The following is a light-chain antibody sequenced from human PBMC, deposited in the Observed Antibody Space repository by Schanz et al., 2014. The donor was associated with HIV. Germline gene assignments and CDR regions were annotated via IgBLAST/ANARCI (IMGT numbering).Light chain of an antibody. CDR3: QQRTSWPLT. CDR1: QSISFY. J-gene: IGKJ4*01. Sequence: EIVLTQSPATLYVSPGEGATLSCRASQSISFYLAWYQQKPGQAPRLLIHDVSNRATGIPARFSGSGSGTDFTLTISSLEPEDFAVYYCQQRTSWPLTFGGGTRVEIK. CDR2: DVS. V-gene: IGKV3-11*01.